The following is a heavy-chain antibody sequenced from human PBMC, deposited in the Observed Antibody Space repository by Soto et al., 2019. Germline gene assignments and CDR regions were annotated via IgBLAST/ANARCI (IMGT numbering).Heavy chain of an antibody. CDR1: GGTFSSYA. D-gene: IGHD2-15*01. CDR3: ARKYCSGGSCYYKGGWFDP. V-gene: IGHV1-69*13. CDR2: IIPIFGTA. J-gene: IGHJ5*02. Sequence: SVKVSCKASGGTFSSYAISWVRQAPGQGLEWMGGIIPIFGTANYAQKFQGRVTITADESTSTAYMELSSLRSEDTAVYYCARKYCSGGSCYYKGGWFDPWGQGTLVTVSS.